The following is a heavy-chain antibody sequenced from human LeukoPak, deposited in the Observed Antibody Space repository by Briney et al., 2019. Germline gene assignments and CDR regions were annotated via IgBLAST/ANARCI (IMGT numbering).Heavy chain of an antibody. V-gene: IGHV3-20*04. D-gene: IGHD6-19*01. J-gene: IGHJ4*02. CDR1: GFTFDDYG. Sequence: AGGSLRLSCAASGFTFDDYGMSWVRQAPGKGLEWVSGINWNGGSTGYADSVKGRFTISRDNAKNSLYLQMNSLRAEDTALYYCARDSGSRGSGWLQYYFDYWGQGTLVTVSS. CDR3: ARDSGSRGSGWLQYYFDY. CDR2: INWNGGST.